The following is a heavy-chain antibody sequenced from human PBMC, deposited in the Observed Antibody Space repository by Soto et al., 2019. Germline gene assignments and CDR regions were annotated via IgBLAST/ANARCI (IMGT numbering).Heavy chain of an antibody. Sequence: SETLSLTCTVSGGSISSYYWSWIRQPPGKGLEWIGYIYYSGSTNYNPSLKSRVTISVDTSKNQFSLKLSSVTAADTAVYYCASIAAARGWFDAWGQGTLVTVSA. V-gene: IGHV4-59*08. CDR3: ASIAAARGWFDA. D-gene: IGHD6-13*01. CDR2: IYYSGST. CDR1: GGSISSYY. J-gene: IGHJ5*02.